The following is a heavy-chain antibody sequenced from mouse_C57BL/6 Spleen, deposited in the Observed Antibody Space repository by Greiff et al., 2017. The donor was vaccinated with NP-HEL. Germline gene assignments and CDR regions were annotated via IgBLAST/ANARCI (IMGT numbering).Heavy chain of an antibody. V-gene: IGHV14-4*01. J-gene: IGHJ2*01. CDR1: GFNIKDDY. CDR3: TTGTTVQRGY. CDR2: IDPENGDT. D-gene: IGHD1-1*01. Sequence: EVKLVESGAELVRPGASVKLSCTASGFNIKDDYMHWVKQRPEQGLEWIGWIDPENGDTEYASKFQGKATITADTSSNTAYLQLSSLTSEDTAVYYCTTGTTVQRGYWGQGTTLTVSS.